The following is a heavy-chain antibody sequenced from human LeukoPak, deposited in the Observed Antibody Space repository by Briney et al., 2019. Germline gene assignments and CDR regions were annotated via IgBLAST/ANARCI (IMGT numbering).Heavy chain of an antibody. Sequence: SGPTLVNPTHTLTLTCTFSGFSLKSGGMCVSWIRQPPGKALEWLARIDWDDDRYYNTSLKTRLTISKDTSTNQVFLTLTNMDPADTATYYCARTASTTLPVLTLFDYWGQGKLVTVSS. CDR3: ARTASTTLPVLTLFDY. V-gene: IGHV2-70*11. CDR2: IDWDDDR. D-gene: IGHD1-1*01. CDR1: GFSLKSGGMC. J-gene: IGHJ4*02.